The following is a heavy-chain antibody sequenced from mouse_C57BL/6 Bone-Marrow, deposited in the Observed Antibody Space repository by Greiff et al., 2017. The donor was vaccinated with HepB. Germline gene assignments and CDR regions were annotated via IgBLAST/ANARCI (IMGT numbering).Heavy chain of an antibody. CDR1: GYTFTSYW. V-gene: IGHV1-7*01. CDR2: INPSSGYT. Sequence: QVQLKESGAELAKPGASVKLSCKASGYTFTSYWMHWVKQRPGQGLEWIGYINPSSGYTKYNQKFKDKATLTADKSSSTAYMQLSSLTYEDSAVYYCAGLLRCRGFAYWGQGTLVTVSA. D-gene: IGHD1-1*01. J-gene: IGHJ3*01. CDR3: AGLLRCRGFAY.